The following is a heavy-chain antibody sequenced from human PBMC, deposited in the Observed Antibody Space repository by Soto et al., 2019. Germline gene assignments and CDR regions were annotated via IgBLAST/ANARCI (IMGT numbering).Heavy chain of an antibody. J-gene: IGHJ6*02. CDR3: ARDGIAVAGTKWDAIEVSDYYYGMDV. V-gene: IGHV1-69*01. Sequence: QVQLVQSGAEVKKPGSSVKVSCKASGGTFSSYAISWVRQAPGQGLEWMGGIIPIFGTANYAQKFQGRVTITADESTSTAYMEMSSLRSEDTAVYYCARDGIAVAGTKWDAIEVSDYYYGMDVWGQGTTVTVSS. CDR1: GGTFSSYA. D-gene: IGHD6-19*01. CDR2: IIPIFGTA.